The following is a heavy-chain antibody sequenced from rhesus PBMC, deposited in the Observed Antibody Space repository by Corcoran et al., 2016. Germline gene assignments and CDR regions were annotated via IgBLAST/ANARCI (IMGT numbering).Heavy chain of an antibody. D-gene: IGHD3-28*01. CDR1: GGSISGYY. CDR2: IGGIIGST. V-gene: IGHV4-165*02. CDR3: AKLRRAGGYFTGGLDS. J-gene: IGHJ6*01. Sequence: QVQLQESGPGLVKPSETLSLTCAVSGGSISGYYWNWIRQPPGKGLEWIGYIGGIIGSTSYTPLPKSRVTISTDTSKNHFSLKLSSVTAADAAVYYCAKLRRAGGYFTGGLDSWGQGLVVTVSS.